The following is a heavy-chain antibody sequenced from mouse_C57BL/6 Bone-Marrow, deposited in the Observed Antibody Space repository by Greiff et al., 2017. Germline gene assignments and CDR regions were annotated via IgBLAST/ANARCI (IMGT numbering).Heavy chain of an antibody. V-gene: IGHV5-16*01. Sequence: EVQLVESEGGLVQPGSSMKLSCTASGFTFSDYYMAWVRQVPEKGLEWVANINSNGSSTYYLDSLKSRFIISRDNAKNIRYLQMSSLKSEDTATYYCARVYYSNYWYFAVWGTGTTVTVSS. CDR1: GFTFSDYY. CDR3: ARVYYSNYWYFAV. D-gene: IGHD2-5*01. CDR2: INSNGSST. J-gene: IGHJ1*03.